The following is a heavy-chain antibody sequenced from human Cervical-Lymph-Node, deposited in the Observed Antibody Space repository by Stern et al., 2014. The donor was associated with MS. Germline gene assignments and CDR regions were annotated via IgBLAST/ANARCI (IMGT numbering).Heavy chain of an antibody. Sequence: QMQLVQSGPGLVKPSETLSLTCTVSGGSISSYYWSWIRQPPGKGLEWIGYIYYSGSTNYNPSLKSRVTISVDTSKNQFSLKLSSVTAADTAVYYCARDVIWFGGRYFDYWGQGTLVTVSS. J-gene: IGHJ4*02. V-gene: IGHV4-59*01. CDR1: GGSISSYY. CDR3: ARDVIWFGGRYFDY. CDR2: IYYSGST. D-gene: IGHD3-10*01.